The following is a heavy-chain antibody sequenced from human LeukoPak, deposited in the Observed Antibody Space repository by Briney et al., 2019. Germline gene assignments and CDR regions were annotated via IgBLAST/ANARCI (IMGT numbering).Heavy chain of an antibody. Sequence: GGPLRLSCAASGFTFSYVWMSWVRQAPGKGLEWVARIASTAHGGATDYAAPVKGRFTISRDDSKSTLYLQMNSLKTEDTAVYFCSEGLDYWGQGTLVTVSS. CDR1: GFTFSYVW. V-gene: IGHV3-15*04. CDR2: IASTAHGGAT. CDR3: SEGLDY. J-gene: IGHJ4*02.